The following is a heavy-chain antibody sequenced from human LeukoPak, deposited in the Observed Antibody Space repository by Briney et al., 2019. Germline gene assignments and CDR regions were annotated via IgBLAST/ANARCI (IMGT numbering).Heavy chain of an antibody. CDR1: GFTFSSFA. D-gene: IGHD2-2*01. V-gene: IGHV3-23*01. CDR3: AKSLTKITPATFDQ. CDR2: VSGGAGST. J-gene: IGHJ4*02. Sequence: GGSLRLSCAASGFTFSSFAMSWVRQAPGKGLEWVAAVSGGAGSTYYADSVRGRSTISRDNSQNTLSLHMTSLRAEDTAIYYCAKSLTKITPATFDQWDQGTLVTVSS.